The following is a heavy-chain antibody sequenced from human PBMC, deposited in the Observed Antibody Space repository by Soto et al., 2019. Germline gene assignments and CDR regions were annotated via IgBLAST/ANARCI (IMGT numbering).Heavy chain of an antibody. D-gene: IGHD5-12*01. V-gene: IGHV1-69*08. CDR2: IIPILGIA. Sequence: QVQLVQSGAEVKKPGSSVKVSCKASGGTFSSYTISWVRQAPGQGLEWMGRIIPILGIANYAQKFQGRVTITADKSTSTAYMELSSLSSEDTAVYYCARDEVATPKAAFDIWGQGTMVTVSS. J-gene: IGHJ3*02. CDR3: ARDEVATPKAAFDI. CDR1: GGTFSSYT.